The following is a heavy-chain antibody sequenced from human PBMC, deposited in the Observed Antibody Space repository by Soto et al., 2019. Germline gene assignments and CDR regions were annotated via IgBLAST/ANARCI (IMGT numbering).Heavy chain of an antibody. CDR3: AKVSRSSSWFLYYFDY. J-gene: IGHJ4*02. D-gene: IGHD6-13*01. Sequence: PGGSLRLSCAASGFTFSSYAMSWVRQAPGKGLEWVSAISGSGGSTYYADSVKGRFTISRDNSKNTLYLQMNSLRAEDTAVYYCAKVSRSSSWFLYYFDYWRQGTLVTVSS. CDR2: ISGSGGST. CDR1: GFTFSSYA. V-gene: IGHV3-23*01.